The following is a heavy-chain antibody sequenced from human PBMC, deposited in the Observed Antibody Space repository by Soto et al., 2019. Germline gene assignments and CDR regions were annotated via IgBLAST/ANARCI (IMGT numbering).Heavy chain of an antibody. CDR2: IIPIFGTA. Sequence: SVKVSCKASGGTFSSYAISWVRQAPGQGLEWMGGIIPIFGTANYAQKFQGRVTITADESTSTAYMELSSLRSEDTAVYYCAREYYYDSSGFLLGYFDPWGQGTLVTVS. J-gene: IGHJ5*02. D-gene: IGHD3-22*01. CDR1: GGTFSSYA. V-gene: IGHV1-69*13. CDR3: AREYYYDSSGFLLGYFDP.